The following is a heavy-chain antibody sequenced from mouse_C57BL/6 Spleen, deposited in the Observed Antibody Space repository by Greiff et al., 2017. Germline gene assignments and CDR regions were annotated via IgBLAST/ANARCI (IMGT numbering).Heavy chain of an antibody. CDR2: IHPNSGTT. CDR3: ARTYYYGSYAMDY. D-gene: IGHD1-1*01. CDR1: GYTFTSYW. Sequence: VQLQQPGAELVKPGASVKLSCKASGYTFTSYWMHWVKQRPGQGLEWIGMIHPNSGTTSYNQKFKGKATLTVDQSSSTAYMQLNSLTSEDSAVYYCARTYYYGSYAMDYWGQGTSVTVSA. V-gene: IGHV1-64*01. J-gene: IGHJ4*01.